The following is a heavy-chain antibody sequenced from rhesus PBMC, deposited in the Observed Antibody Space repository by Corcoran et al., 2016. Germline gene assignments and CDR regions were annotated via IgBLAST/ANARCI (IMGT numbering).Heavy chain of an antibody. J-gene: IGHJ6*01. V-gene: IGHV4-80*01. D-gene: IGHD4-35*01. Sequence: QVQLRESGPGLVKPSETLSLTCTVSGASLRSNWWSWIRKPPGQGLEWMGEIVGYSDNTNSNPSLKIRVTVSKDASKKQFFLKLNSVTAADTAVYYWARDRSYGNSYGLDSWGQGVVVTVSS. CDR3: ARDRSYGNSYGLDS. CDR1: GASLRSNW. CDR2: IVGYSDNT.